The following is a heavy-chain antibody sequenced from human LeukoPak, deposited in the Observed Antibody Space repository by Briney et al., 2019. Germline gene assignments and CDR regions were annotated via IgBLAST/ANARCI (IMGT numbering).Heavy chain of an antibody. V-gene: IGHV3-21*01. CDR3: ARDQVVVAATPGYYYGMDV. CDR2: ITSSSSYI. J-gene: IGHJ6*02. CDR1: GFTFSSYW. Sequence: PGGSLRLSCAASGFTFSSYWMNWARQAPGKGLEWVSSITSSSSYIYYADSVKGRFTISRDNAKNSLYLQMNSLRAEDTAVYFCARDQVVVAATPGYYYGMDVWGQGTTVTVSS. D-gene: IGHD2-15*01.